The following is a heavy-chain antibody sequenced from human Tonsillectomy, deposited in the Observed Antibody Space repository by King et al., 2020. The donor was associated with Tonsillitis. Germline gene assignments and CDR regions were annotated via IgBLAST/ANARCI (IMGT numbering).Heavy chain of an antibody. CDR1: GGTFSSYA. V-gene: IGHV1-69*04. Sequence: QLVQSGAEVKKPGSSVKVSCKASGGTFSSYAISWVRQAPGQGLEWMGRIIPILGIANYAQKFQGRVTITADKSTSTAYMELSSLRSEDTAVYYCALGGNYYDSSGYRIHRGDWSMDVWGQGTTVTVSS. J-gene: IGHJ6*02. D-gene: IGHD3-22*01. CDR2: IIPILGIA. CDR3: ALGGNYYDSSGYRIHRGDWSMDV.